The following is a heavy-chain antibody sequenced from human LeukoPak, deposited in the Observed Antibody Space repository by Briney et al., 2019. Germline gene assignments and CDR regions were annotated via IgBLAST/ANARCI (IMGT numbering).Heavy chain of an antibody. D-gene: IGHD3-3*01. J-gene: IGHJ4*02. CDR2: MNPNSGNT. V-gene: IGHV1-8*01. Sequence: GASVKVSCKASGYTFTSYDINWVRQATGQGLEWMGWMNPNSGNTGYAQRFQGRVTMTRNTSISTAYMELSSLRSEDTAVYYCAGTITIFGVVIQNLDYWGQGTLVTVSS. CDR1: GYTFTSYD. CDR3: AGTITIFGVVIQNLDY.